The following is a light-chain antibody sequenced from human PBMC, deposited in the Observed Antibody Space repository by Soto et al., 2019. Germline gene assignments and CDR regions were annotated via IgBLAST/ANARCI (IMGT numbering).Light chain of an antibody. V-gene: IGLV2-14*01. CDR1: SSDVGGYNY. Sequence: QSALTQPASVSGSPGQSITISCTGTSSDVGGYNYVSWYQQHPGKAPKLMIYEVSNRPSGVSNRFSGSKSGNTASLTISGLQAEDEADYYCSSYTSSSTLVFGNATKVTVL. J-gene: IGLJ1*01. CDR2: EVS. CDR3: SSYTSSSTLV.